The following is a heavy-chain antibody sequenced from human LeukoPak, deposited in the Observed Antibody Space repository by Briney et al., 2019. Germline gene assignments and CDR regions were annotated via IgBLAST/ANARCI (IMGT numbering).Heavy chain of an antibody. CDR2: IYYSGST. J-gene: IGHJ3*02. V-gene: IGHV4-59*12. D-gene: IGHD6-13*01. Sequence: SETLSLTCTVSGGSISSYYWSWIRQPPGKGLEWIGYIYYSGSTNYNPSLKSRVTISVDTSKNQFSLKLSSVTAADTAVYYCARDDPGMDAFDIWGHGTMVTVSS. CDR1: GGSISSYY. CDR3: ARDDPGMDAFDI.